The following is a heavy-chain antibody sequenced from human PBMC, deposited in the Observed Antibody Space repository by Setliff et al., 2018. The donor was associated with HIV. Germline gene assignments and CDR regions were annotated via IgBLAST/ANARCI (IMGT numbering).Heavy chain of an antibody. J-gene: IGHJ1*01. CDR3: SGGCSSCYECSHH. V-gene: IGHV4-59*01. CDR1: GDSISRYH. Sequence: PSETLSLTCTVSGDSISRYHWSWMRQPPGKGLEWIGYIYSSASTNYNPSLKSRVTISADKSKNQFSLKLSSVTAADTAAYYCSGGCSSCYECSHHWGQGTLVTVSS. D-gene: IGHD6-13*01. CDR2: IYSSAST.